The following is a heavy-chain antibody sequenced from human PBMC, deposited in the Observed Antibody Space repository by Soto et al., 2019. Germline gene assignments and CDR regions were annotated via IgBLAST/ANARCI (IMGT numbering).Heavy chain of an antibody. V-gene: IGHV5-51*03. J-gene: IGHJ4*02. CDR2: IYPDDSDT. CDR3: ARRRFYYGSGSYLPVSLDY. Sequence: EVQLVQSGAEVKKPGESLKISCKGSGYRFTNHWIGWVRQLPGKGLEWMGIIYPDDSDTRYRPSFQGQVTISAYKSNSTACLQWNSLNASDTAMYYCARRRFYYGSGSYLPVSLDYWGQGTLVTVSS. D-gene: IGHD3-10*01. CDR1: GYRFTNHW.